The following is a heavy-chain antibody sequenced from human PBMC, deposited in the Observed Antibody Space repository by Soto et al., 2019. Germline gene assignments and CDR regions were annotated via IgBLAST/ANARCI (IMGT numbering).Heavy chain of an antibody. D-gene: IGHD2-15*01. V-gene: IGHV1-69*06. CDR3: ARDLRYCSGGSCYSEPFDY. CDR1: GGSFSTYA. CDR2: IIPLFGTE. J-gene: IGHJ4*02. Sequence: SVKVSCKASGGSFSTYAINWLRQAPGQGLEWMGGIIPLFGTENYAQNFQDRFTFTADKSTTTAYMEVRSLRSDDTAVYYCARDLRYCSGGSCYSEPFDYWGQGTLVTVSS.